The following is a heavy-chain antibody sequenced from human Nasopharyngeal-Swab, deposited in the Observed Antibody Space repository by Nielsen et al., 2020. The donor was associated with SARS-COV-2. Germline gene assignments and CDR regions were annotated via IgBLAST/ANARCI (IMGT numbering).Heavy chain of an antibody. J-gene: IGHJ5*02. CDR3: ARGNRGYSGEINRFDP. D-gene: IGHD5-12*01. CDR2: INHSGST. Sequence: WIRQPPGEGLEWIGEINHSGSTNYNPSLKSRVTIPVDTSKNQFSLKLSSVTAADTAVYYCARGNRGYSGEINRFDPWGQGTLVTVSS. V-gene: IGHV4-34*01.